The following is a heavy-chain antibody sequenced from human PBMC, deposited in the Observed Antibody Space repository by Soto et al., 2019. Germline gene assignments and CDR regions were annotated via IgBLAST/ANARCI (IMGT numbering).Heavy chain of an antibody. CDR1: GYTFTSYG. J-gene: IGHJ4*02. V-gene: IGHV1-18*01. D-gene: IGHD3-22*01. CDR2: ISAYNGNT. Sequence: QVQLVQSGAEVKKPGASVKVSCKASGYTFTSYGISWVRQAPGQGLERMGWISAYNGNTNYAQKLQGRVTMTTVTSTSTAYMELRSLRDDDTAVYYCARGEGDSSCYYSEYYFDYWGQGTLVTVSS. CDR3: ARGEGDSSCYYSEYYFDY.